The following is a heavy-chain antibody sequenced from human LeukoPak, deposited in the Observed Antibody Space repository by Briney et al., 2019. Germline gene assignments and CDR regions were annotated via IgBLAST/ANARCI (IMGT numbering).Heavy chain of an antibody. V-gene: IGHV1-2*02. CDR1: GYTLTGYY. D-gene: IGHD2-2*01. CDR2: INPNSCGT. J-gene: IGHJ4*03. Sequence: GASVKVSCKASGYTLTGYYIHGVRQAPGQGREGVGWINPNSCGTHYAQKFQGRVPMTRDTSISTAYMEVSRLRSEDTAVYYCERVDCSSTSCYLDYWGQGTLVTVSS. CDR3: ERVDCSSTSCYLDY.